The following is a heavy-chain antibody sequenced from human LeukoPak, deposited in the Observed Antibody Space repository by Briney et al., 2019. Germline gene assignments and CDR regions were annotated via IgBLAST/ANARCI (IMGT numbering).Heavy chain of an antibody. V-gene: IGHV4-34*01. D-gene: IGHD5-12*01. CDR1: GGSFSGYY. CDR3: ARGLRDSGYDPVPRGTSGWFDP. Sequence: SETLSLTCAVYGGSFSGYYWSWIRQPPGKGLEWLGEINHSGSTNYNPSLKSRVTISVDTSKNQFSLKLSSVTAADTAVYYCARGLRDSGYDPVPRGTSGWFDPWGQGTLVTVSS. CDR2: INHSGST. J-gene: IGHJ5*02.